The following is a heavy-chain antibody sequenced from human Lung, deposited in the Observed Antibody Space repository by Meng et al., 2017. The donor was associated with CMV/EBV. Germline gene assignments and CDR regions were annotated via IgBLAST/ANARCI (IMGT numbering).Heavy chain of an antibody. Sequence: QGRWREGGPGRVKPPETLSLTCAVAGDSITNHTGWAWVRQPPGKGLEWIGEIPHRGSSAYNPSLKSRVSMSIDKSKNQFSLKLTSVTAADTAVYHCLRRSGGSVWGQGPWSPSPQ. J-gene: IGHJ1*01. CDR2: IPHRGSS. D-gene: IGHD3-10*01. V-gene: IGHV4-4*03. CDR3: LRRSGGSV. CDR1: GDSITNHTG.